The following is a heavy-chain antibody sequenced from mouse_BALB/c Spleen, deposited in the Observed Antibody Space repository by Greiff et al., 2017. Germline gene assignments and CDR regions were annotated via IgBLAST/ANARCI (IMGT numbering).Heavy chain of an antibody. CDR1: GYSITSDYA. Sequence: DVQLQQSGPGLVKPSQSLSLTCTATGYSITSDYAWNWNRQFPGNKLECMGFIRYSGSTSYNPSLKSRISITRDTSNNQFFLQLNSVTTEDTATYYCARESSGTDYYAMDYWGQGTSVTVSS. V-gene: IGHV3-2*02. D-gene: IGHD4-1*01. J-gene: IGHJ4*01. CDR3: ARESSGTDYYAMDY. CDR2: IRYSGST.